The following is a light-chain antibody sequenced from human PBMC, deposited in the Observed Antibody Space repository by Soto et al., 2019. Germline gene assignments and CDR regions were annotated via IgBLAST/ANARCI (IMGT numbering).Light chain of an antibody. V-gene: IGKV3-11*01. J-gene: IGKJ4*01. CDR1: QSVNN. Sequence: EIVLTQSPATLSLSPGEGVTLSCRASQSVNNLAWYQQKPGQAPRLLIYDASNSATGIPARFSGSGSGTDFTLTITYLEPEDFAVYYCQQRSNWPPLTFGGGTKVEIK. CDR2: DAS. CDR3: QQRSNWPPLT.